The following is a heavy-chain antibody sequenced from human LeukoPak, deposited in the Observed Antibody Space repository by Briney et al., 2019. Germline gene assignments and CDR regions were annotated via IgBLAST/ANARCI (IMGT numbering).Heavy chain of an antibody. D-gene: IGHD1-1*01. J-gene: IGHJ5*02. Sequence: SETLSLTCAVYGGSFSGYYWSWIRQPPGKGLEWIGEINHSGSTNYNPSLKSRVTISVDTSKNQFSLKLSSVTAADTAVYYRAREGTAGTNLNWFDPWGQGTLVTVSS. CDR1: GGSFSGYY. CDR3: AREGTAGTNLNWFDP. V-gene: IGHV4-34*01. CDR2: INHSGST.